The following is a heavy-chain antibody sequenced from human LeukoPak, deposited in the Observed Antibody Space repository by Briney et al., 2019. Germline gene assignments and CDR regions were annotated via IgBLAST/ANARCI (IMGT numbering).Heavy chain of an antibody. CDR1: GGSISSYY. V-gene: IGHV4-59*12. Sequence: SETLSLTCTVSGGSISSYYWSWIRQPPGKGLEWIGYIYYSGSTNYNPSLKSRVTISVDTSKNQFSLKLSSVTAADTAVYYCARGSYGGELDYWGQGTLVTVSS. J-gene: IGHJ4*02. CDR3: ARGSYGGELDY. CDR2: IYYSGST. D-gene: IGHD4-23*01.